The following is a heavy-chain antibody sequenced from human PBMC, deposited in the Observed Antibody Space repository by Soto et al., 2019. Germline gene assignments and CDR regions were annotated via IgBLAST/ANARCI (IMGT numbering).Heavy chain of an antibody. D-gene: IGHD3-22*01. CDR1: GFTFSSYA. Sequence: EVQLLESGGGLVQPGGSLRLSCAASGFTFSSYAMSWVRQAPGKGLEWVSAISGSGGSTYYADSVKGRFTISRDNSKNTLDLQMNSLRAEDTAVYYCAKSFLVVVTPYYFDYWGQGTLVTVSS. CDR2: ISGSGGST. CDR3: AKSFLVVVTPYYFDY. J-gene: IGHJ4*02. V-gene: IGHV3-23*01.